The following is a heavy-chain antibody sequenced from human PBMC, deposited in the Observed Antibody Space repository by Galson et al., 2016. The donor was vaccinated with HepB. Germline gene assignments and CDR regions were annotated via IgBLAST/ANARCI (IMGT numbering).Heavy chain of an antibody. Sequence: SETLSLTCTVSGASVSSHYWSWIRQPPGKGLEWIGYIYYSGSTNYNPSLKSRVTISVDTSKNQFSLRLSSVTAADTAMYYCASANSYSAYYFDYWGQGTLVTVSS. J-gene: IGHJ4*02. V-gene: IGHV4-59*02. CDR3: ASANSYSAYYFDY. CDR1: GASVSSHY. CDR2: IYYSGST. D-gene: IGHD1-26*01.